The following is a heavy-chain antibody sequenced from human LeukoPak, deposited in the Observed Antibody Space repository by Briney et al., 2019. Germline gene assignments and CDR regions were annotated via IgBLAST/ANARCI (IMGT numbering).Heavy chain of an antibody. V-gene: IGHV4-34*01. J-gene: IGHJ6*02. D-gene: IGHD3-22*01. CDR1: GGSFSAYY. CDR2: INHSGST. CDR3: AKYYYGRSGPYYYGVDV. Sequence: SETLSLTCAVYGGSFSAYYWSWIRQPPGKGLEWIGEINHSGSTNYNPSLKSRVTISVDTPKNQFSLKLSSVTAADTAVYYCAKYYYGRSGPYYYGVDVWGQGTTVTVSS.